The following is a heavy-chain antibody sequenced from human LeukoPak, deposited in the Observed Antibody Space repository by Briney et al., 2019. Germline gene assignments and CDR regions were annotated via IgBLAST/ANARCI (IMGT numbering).Heavy chain of an antibody. J-gene: IGHJ4*02. Sequence: SETLSLTCTVSGASISSGDDYWSWIRQHPGKGLEWIGYIHYSGSTYYNPSLKSRVTISVDTSKNQFSLKLSSATAADTAVYYCAGGGNYFDYWGQGTLVTVSS. CDR2: IHYSGST. V-gene: IGHV4-31*03. CDR1: GASISSGDDY. D-gene: IGHD3-16*01. CDR3: AGGGNYFDY.